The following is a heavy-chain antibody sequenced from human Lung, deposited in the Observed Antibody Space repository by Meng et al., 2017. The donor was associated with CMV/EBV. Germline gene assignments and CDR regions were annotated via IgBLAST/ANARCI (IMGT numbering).Heavy chain of an antibody. D-gene: IGHD2-21*01. CDR2: IYYSGST. V-gene: IGHV4-39*01. Sequence: SXTLSLXCTVSGGSISSSSYYWGWIRQPPGKGLEWIGSIYYSGSTYSNPSLKSRVTISADTSKNQFSLKLSSVTAADTAVYYCARQSRRFHYYYGMDVWGQGNXV. CDR3: ARQSRRFHYYYGMDV. J-gene: IGHJ6*02. CDR1: GGSISSSSYY.